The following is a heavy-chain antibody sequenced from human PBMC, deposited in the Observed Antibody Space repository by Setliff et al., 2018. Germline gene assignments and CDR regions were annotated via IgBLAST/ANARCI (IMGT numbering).Heavy chain of an antibody. D-gene: IGHD2-21*01. Sequence: ASVKVSCKTSGFRFTSFGFSWVRQAPGQGLEWMGCINPNSGDTTFAQKFQGRVTITRDTSNSTDYMDLSRLTSDDTAVYYCSIPNYGDWGFFHHWGQGTLVTVSS. CDR2: INPNSGDT. V-gene: IGHV1-2*02. J-gene: IGHJ1*01. CDR1: GFRFTSFG. CDR3: SIPNYGDWGFFHH.